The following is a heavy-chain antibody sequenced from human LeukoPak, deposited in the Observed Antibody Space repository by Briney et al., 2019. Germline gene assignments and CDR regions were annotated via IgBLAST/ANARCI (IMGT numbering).Heavy chain of an antibody. CDR1: GFTFSSYA. CDR3: AKGYTFGPNWFDP. CDR2: ISGSDGGT. Sequence: GGSLRLSCAASGFTFSSYAMSWVRQAPGKGLEWVSAISGSDGGTYYADSVKGRFTISRDNSKNMLSLQMNTLRAEDTAIYYCAKGYTFGPNWFDPWGQGTLVTISS. V-gene: IGHV3-23*01. D-gene: IGHD5-18*01. J-gene: IGHJ5*02.